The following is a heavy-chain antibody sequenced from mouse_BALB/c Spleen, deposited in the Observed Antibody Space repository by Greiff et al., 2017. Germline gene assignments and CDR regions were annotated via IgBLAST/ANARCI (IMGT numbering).Heavy chain of an antibody. CDR1: GFTFSDYY. V-gene: IGHV5-4*02. Sequence: EVHLVESGGGLVKPGGSLKLSCAASGFTFSDYYMYWVRQTPEKRLEWVATISDGGSYTYYPDSVKGRFTISRDNAKNNLYLQMSSLKSEDTAMYYCARHYYGSFDYWGQGTTLTVSS. CDR2: ISDGGSYT. D-gene: IGHD1-1*01. CDR3: ARHYYGSFDY. J-gene: IGHJ2*01.